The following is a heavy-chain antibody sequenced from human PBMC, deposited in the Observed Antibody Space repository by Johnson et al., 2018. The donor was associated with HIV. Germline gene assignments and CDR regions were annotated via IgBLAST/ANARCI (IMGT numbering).Heavy chain of an antibody. CDR2: ISYDGSNK. CDR1: GFTFSSYG. V-gene: IGHV3-30*03. Sequence: QVQLVESGGGVVQPGRSLRLSCAASGFTFSSYGMHWVRQAPGKGLEWVAVISYDGSNKYYADSVKGRFTISRDNSKNTLYLQMNSLRAEDTAVYYCLSRDAFDIWGQGTMVTVSS. D-gene: IGHD2-2*01. CDR3: LSRDAFDI. J-gene: IGHJ3*02.